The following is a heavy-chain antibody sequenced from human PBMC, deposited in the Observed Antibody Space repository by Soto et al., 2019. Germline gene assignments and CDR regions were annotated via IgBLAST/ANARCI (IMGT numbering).Heavy chain of an antibody. D-gene: IGHD6-19*01. J-gene: IGHJ4*02. V-gene: IGHV3-30-3*01. CDR1: GFTFSSYA. CDR2: ISYDGSNK. CDR3: ARDQVADIAVAGTFDY. Sequence: QVQLVESGGGVVQPGRSLRLSCAASGFTFSSYAMHWVRQAPGKGLEWVAVISYDGSNKYYADSVKGRFTISRDNSKNTLYLQMNSLRAEDTAVYYCARDQVADIAVAGTFDYWGQGTLVTVSS.